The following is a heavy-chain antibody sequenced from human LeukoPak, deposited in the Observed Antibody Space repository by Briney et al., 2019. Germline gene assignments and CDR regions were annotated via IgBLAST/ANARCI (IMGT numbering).Heavy chain of an antibody. J-gene: IGHJ4*02. CDR2: IYNGGTT. CDR3: AGGGEAARSLAY. Sequence: GGSLRLSCAASGVTSNYMTWVRPAPGKGLEWVSVIYNGGTTYYANSVKGRFTISGDNSKSTLFVYLQMNSLRTDDTALYYCAGGGEAARSLAYWGRGALVTVSS. D-gene: IGHD6-6*01. V-gene: IGHV3-66*02. CDR1: GVTSNY.